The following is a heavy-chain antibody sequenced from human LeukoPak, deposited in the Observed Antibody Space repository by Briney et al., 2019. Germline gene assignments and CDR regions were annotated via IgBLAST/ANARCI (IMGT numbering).Heavy chain of an antibody. CDR1: GFTFSDYY. CDR3: ASRIVAAPYYFDY. J-gene: IGHJ4*02. V-gene: IGHV3-11*01. D-gene: IGHD6-13*01. Sequence: GGSLRLSCAASGFTFSDYYMSWIRQAPGKGLEWVSYISSSGSTIYYADSVKGRFTISRDNAKNSLYLQMNSLRAEDTAVYYCASRIVAAPYYFDYWGQGTLVTVSS. CDR2: ISSSGSTI.